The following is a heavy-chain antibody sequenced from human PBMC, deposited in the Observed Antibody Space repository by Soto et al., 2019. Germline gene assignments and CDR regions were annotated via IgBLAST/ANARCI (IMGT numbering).Heavy chain of an antibody. CDR1: GFTFISYA. V-gene: IGHV3-23*01. CDR2: ISGSGGST. Sequence: PGGSLILSCAASGFTFISYAMSWVRQAPGKGLEWVSAISGSGGSTYYADSVKGRFTISRDNSKNTLYLQMNSLRAEDTAVYYCAKQPDTYYDILNGYFRPPAAFDYWGQGTLVTVSS. D-gene: IGHD3-9*01. J-gene: IGHJ4*02. CDR3: AKQPDTYYDILNGYFRPPAAFDY.